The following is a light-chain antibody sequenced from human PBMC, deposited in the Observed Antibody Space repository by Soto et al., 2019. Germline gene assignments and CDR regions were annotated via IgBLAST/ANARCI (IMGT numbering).Light chain of an antibody. CDR3: CSYADNYSYV. CDR1: SSDVGAYNY. CDR2: DVS. J-gene: IGLJ1*01. Sequence: QSALTQPRSGSGSPGQSATISCTGTSSDVGAYNYVSWYQQHPGKAPKLMTYDVSKRPSGVPDRFSGSKSGNTASLTISGLQAEDEADYYCCSYADNYSYVFGTGTKVTVL. V-gene: IGLV2-11*01.